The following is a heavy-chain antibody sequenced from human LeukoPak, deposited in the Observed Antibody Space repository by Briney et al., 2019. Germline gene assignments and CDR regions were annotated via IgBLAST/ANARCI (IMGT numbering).Heavy chain of an antibody. CDR3: ARGSPVGELSEYYYYYYGMDV. CDR1: GFTFVSYA. J-gene: IGHJ6*02. D-gene: IGHD3-10*01. CDR2: INGGGDTT. V-gene: IGHV3-23*01. Sequence: GGSLRLSCAASGFTFVSYAMTWVRQAPGKGLEWVSAINGGGDTTYYADSVKGRFTVFRDNSKNTLYLQMNSLRAEDTAVYYCARGSPVGELSEYYYYYYGMDVWGQGTTVTVSS.